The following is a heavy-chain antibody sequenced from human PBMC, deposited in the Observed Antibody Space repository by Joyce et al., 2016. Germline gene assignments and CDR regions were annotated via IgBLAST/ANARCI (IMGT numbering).Heavy chain of an antibody. J-gene: IGHJ6*03. CDR2: IGGSCATT. V-gene: IGHV3-23*01. Sequence: EVQLLESGGGLVQPGGSLRLSCAASGFPFSIFAMTWVRRMPGRGLEGVSRIGGSCATTYYADSVKGRFIFSRDNSKNMLYLQMHSLRAEDTAVYYCAKRGLTSLSGYSYYYMDVWGKGTTVTVSS. CDR1: GFPFSIFA. D-gene: IGHD3-10*01. CDR3: AKRGLTSLSGYSYYYMDV.